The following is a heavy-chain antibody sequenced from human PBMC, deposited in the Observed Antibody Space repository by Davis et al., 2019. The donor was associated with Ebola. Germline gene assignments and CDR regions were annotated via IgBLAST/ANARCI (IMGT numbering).Heavy chain of an antibody. V-gene: IGHV4-34*01. D-gene: IGHD3-22*01. CDR3: ARGYYYDSSSFDY. CDR1: GGSFSGYY. CDR2: INHSGST. Sequence: GSLRLSCAVYGGSFSGYYWSWIRQPPGKGLEWIGEINHSGSTNYNPSLKSRVTISVDTSKNQFSLKLSSVTAADTAVYYCARGYYYDSSSFDYWGQGTLVTVS. J-gene: IGHJ4*02.